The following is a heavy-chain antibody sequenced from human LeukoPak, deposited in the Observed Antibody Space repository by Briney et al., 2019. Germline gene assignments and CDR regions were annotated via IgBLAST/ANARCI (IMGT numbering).Heavy chain of an antibody. CDR1: GYSISSGYY. J-gene: IGHJ4*02. V-gene: IGHV4-38-2*02. CDR2: IYYSGST. Sequence: SGTLSLTCTVSGYSISSGYYWGWIRQPPGKGLEWIGSIYYSGSTYYNPSLKSRVTISVDTSKNQFSLKLSSVTAADTAVYYCARLVYKRYFDWLLQYYFDYWGQGTLVTVSS. D-gene: IGHD3-9*01. CDR3: ARLVYKRYFDWLLQYYFDY.